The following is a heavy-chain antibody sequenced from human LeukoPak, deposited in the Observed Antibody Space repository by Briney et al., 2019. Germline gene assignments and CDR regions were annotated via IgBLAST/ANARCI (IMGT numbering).Heavy chain of an antibody. J-gene: IGHJ4*02. Sequence: SETLSLTCAVYGGSFSGYHWSWIRQPPGKGLEWIGEINHSGSTNYNPSLKSRVTISVDTSKNQFSLNLSSVTAADTAVYYCASVPDTMLAITAAVPFFDYWGQGTLVTVSS. CDR3: ASVPDTMLAITAAVPFFDY. V-gene: IGHV4-34*01. CDR2: INHSGST. CDR1: GGSFSGYH. D-gene: IGHD6-13*01.